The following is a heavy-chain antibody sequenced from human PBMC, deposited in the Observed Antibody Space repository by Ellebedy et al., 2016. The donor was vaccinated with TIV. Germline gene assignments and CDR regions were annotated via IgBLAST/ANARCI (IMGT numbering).Heavy chain of an antibody. CDR1: GGSISSGGHS. CDR3: VRGSAYDSPGYYVDT. Sequence: SETLSLXXTVSGGSISSGGHSWSWIRQSPGKGLEWIGYIYHTETTYYNPALKSRVTMSGDRSKNQFSLKLRSVTAADTAVYYCVRGSAYDSPGYYVDTWGQGTLVTVSS. CDR2: IYHTETT. V-gene: IGHV4-30-2*06. J-gene: IGHJ5*02. D-gene: IGHD3-22*01.